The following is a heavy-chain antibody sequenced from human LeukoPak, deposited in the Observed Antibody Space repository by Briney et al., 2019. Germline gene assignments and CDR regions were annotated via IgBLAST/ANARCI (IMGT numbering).Heavy chain of an antibody. J-gene: IGHJ3*02. V-gene: IGHV3-9*01. D-gene: IGHD5-12*01. CDR2: ISWNSGSI. CDR3: ARAYSGYESDAFDI. CDR1: GFTFDDYA. Sequence: GGSLRLSCAASGFTFDDYAMHWVRQAPGKGLEWVSGISWNSGSIGYADSVKGRFTISRDNAKNSLYLQMNSLRAEDTAVYYCARAYSGYESDAFDIWGQGTMVTVSP.